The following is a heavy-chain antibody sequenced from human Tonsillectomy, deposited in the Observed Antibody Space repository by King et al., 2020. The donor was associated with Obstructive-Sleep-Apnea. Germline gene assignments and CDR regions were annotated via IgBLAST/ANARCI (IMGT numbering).Heavy chain of an antibody. CDR1: GGSISSSSYY. V-gene: IGHV4-39*07. CDR3: ARFSSGYDAFDI. D-gene: IGHD5-12*01. Sequence: QLQESGPGLVKPSETLSLTCTVSGGSISSSSYYWGWIRQPPGKGLEWIGSIYYSGSTYYNPSLKSRVTISVDTSKNQFSLKLSSVTAADTAVYYCARFSSGYDAFDIWGQGTMVTVSS. J-gene: IGHJ3*02. CDR2: IYYSGST.